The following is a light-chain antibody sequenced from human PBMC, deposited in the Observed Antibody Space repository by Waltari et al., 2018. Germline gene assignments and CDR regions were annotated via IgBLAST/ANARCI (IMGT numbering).Light chain of an antibody. CDR2: WAS. CDR3: QQYYSTPYT. J-gene: IGKJ2*01. V-gene: IGKV4-1*01. Sequence: IVMTQSPDSLAVSLGDRATINFKSSQSVLYSSNNKNYLAWYQQKPGHPPKLLIYWASTRESGVPDRFSGSGSGTDFTLTISSLQAEDVAVYYCQQYYSTPYTFGQGTKLEIK. CDR1: QSVLYSSNNKNY.